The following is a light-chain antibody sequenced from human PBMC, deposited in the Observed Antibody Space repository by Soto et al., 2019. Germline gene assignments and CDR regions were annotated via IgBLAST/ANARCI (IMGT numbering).Light chain of an antibody. CDR2: WAS. V-gene: IGKV4-1*01. J-gene: IGKJ4*01. CDR3: QQYYRTPLT. Sequence: DSVMLQSPDSLAAALRDSTSIHCKPPQSVLYSSNNKNYLAWYQQKPGQPPKLRSDWASTRDSGVPDRCSGSGSGTDFTLTISSLQAEDVAVYYCQQYYRTPLTFGGGTKVDIK. CDR1: QSVLYSSNNKNY.